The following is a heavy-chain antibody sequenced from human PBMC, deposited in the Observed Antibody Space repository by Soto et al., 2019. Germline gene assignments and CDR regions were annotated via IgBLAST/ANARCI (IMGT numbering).Heavy chain of an antibody. CDR3: ARGSYDFWSGSLYYDGMDV. D-gene: IGHD3-3*01. Sequence: QVQLQESGPGLVKPSQTLSLTCTVSGGSISSGGYYWSWIRQHPGKGLEWIGYTYYSGSTYYNPSLKSRVTIAVDRSKDEFSLKLCSVTGADTAGYYCARGSYDFWSGSLYYDGMDVWGQGTTVTVSS. J-gene: IGHJ6*02. CDR2: TYYSGST. V-gene: IGHV4-31*03. CDR1: GGSISSGGYY.